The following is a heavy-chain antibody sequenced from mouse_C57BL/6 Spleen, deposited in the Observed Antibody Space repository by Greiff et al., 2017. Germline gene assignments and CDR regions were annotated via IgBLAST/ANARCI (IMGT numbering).Heavy chain of an antibody. CDR1: GYTFTNYW. J-gene: IGHJ4*01. Sequence: LVESGAELVRPGTSVKMSCKASGYTFTNYWIGWAKQRPGHGLEWIGDVYPGGGYTNYNEKFKGKATLTADKSSSTAYMQFSSLTSEDSAIYYCARAQDDYDVGYAMDYWGQGTSVTVSS. V-gene: IGHV1-63*01. D-gene: IGHD2-4*01. CDR3: ARAQDDYDVGYAMDY. CDR2: VYPGGGYT.